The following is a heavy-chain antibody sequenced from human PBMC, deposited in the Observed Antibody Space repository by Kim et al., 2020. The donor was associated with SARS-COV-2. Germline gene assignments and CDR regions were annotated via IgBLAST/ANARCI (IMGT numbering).Heavy chain of an antibody. CDR3: AKEAVYDSSGYYVRYYYYGMDV. J-gene: IGHJ6*02. V-gene: IGHV3-23*01. D-gene: IGHD3-22*01. CDR2: ISGSGGST. CDR1: GFTFSSYA. Sequence: GGSLRLSCAASGFTFSSYAMSWVRQAPGKGLEWVSAISGSGGSTYYADSVKGRFTISRDNSKNTLYLQMNSLRAEDTAVYYCAKEAVYDSSGYYVRYYYYGMDVWGQGTTVTVSS.